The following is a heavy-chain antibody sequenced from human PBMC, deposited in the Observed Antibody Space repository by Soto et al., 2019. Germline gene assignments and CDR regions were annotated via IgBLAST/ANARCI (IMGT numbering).Heavy chain of an antibody. CDR2: IIPIYGTA. Sequence: QVQLVQSGAEVKKPGSSVKVSCKASGGTFSSYAISWVRQAPGQGLEWMGGIIPIYGTANYAQKFQGRVTITAGKSTSTSYMELSSLRSEDTAVYYCARGGSYYDTSGYYVTNHFDYWGQGTLVTVSS. D-gene: IGHD3-22*01. CDR3: ARGGSYYDTSGYYVTNHFDY. CDR1: GGTFSSYA. V-gene: IGHV1-69*06. J-gene: IGHJ4*02.